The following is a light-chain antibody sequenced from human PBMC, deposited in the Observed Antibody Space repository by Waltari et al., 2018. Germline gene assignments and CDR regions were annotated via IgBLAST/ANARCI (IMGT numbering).Light chain of an antibody. J-gene: IGLJ2*01. Sequence: NSLLTQPHSVSESPGKTVTISCTRTSDSLASNHVLRYQHRPGSAPTTVIFEDNQRPSGVPDPFSASIDTSSNSASLTISGLKTEDEALYYCQSYDSDEGVVFGGGTKLTVL. CDR3: QSYDSDEGVV. CDR1: SDSLASNH. V-gene: IGLV6-57*03. CDR2: EDN.